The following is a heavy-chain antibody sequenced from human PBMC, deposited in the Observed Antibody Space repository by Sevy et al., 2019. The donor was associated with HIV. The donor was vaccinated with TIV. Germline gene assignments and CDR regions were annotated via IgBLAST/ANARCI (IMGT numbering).Heavy chain of an antibody. Sequence: GGSLRLSCAASGFTFNNAWMTWVLQAPGKALEWVGRIQSKPDGGTALYAAPVKGRFTISRDDSKNTLYLQMNGLKTEATAMYYCTTDSAMYSGIHHAFEIWGQGTMVTVSS. CDR1: GFTFNNAW. D-gene: IGHD1-26*01. CDR2: IQSKPDGGTA. V-gene: IGHV3-15*01. J-gene: IGHJ3*02. CDR3: TTDSAMYSGIHHAFEI.